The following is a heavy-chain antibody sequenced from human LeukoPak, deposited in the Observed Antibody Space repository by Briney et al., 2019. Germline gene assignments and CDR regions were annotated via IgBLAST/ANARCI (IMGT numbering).Heavy chain of an antibody. CDR1: GGSISNYY. D-gene: IGHD4-17*01. CDR3: ARGGGYGDSQNRIGAFDI. V-gene: IGHV4-59*01. CDR2: IYYSGST. Sequence: PLEALSLTCTVSGGSISNYYWSWIRQPPGKGLEWIGYIYYSGSTNYNPSLESRVTISVDTSKNQFSLKLSSVTAADTAVYYCARGGGYGDSQNRIGAFDIWGQGTMVTVSS. J-gene: IGHJ3*02.